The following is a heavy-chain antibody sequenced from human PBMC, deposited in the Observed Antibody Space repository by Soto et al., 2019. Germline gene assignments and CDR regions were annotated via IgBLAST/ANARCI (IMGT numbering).Heavy chain of an antibody. J-gene: IGHJ4*01. D-gene: IGHD3-22*01. V-gene: IGHV4-59*01. CDR1: GGSISNYY. CDR2: IYYSGST. CDR3: ARGMSYFYDCSDYMYYFDY. Sequence: SETLSLTCTVSGGSISNYYWTWIRQPPGKGLEWIGYIYYSGSTNYNPSLKSRVTISVDTSKNQISLKLSSVTAADTAVYYCARGMSYFYDCSDYMYYFDYWGQGSLVTGSA.